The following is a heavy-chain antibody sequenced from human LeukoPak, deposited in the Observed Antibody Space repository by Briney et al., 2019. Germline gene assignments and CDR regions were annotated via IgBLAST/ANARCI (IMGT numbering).Heavy chain of an antibody. CDR3: AKALVGSSGSFSS. CDR1: GFTFSSYE. J-gene: IGHJ5*02. CDR2: ISSSGSTI. D-gene: IGHD3-22*01. V-gene: IGHV3-48*03. Sequence: GGSRRLSWAGSGFTFSSYEMNWGRHAPGKGLEWVSAISSSGSTIYYADSVKVRFTISRDNAKYSLYLSRNSLICEDTAVYYCAKALVGSSGSFSSWGQGTLVNVSS.